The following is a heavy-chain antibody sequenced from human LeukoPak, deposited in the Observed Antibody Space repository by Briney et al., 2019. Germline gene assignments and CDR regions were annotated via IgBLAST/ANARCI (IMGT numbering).Heavy chain of an antibody. CDR1: GFTFSSYG. CDR3: ARDYYDSSGYYLFDY. CDR2: IRYDGSNK. J-gene: IGHJ4*02. V-gene: IGHV3-30*02. D-gene: IGHD3-22*01. Sequence: GGSLRLSCAASGFTFSSYGMHWVRQAPGKGLEWVAFIRYDGSNKYYADSVKGRFTISRDNSKNTLYLQMNSLRAEDTAVYYCARDYYDSSGYYLFDYWGQGTLVTVSS.